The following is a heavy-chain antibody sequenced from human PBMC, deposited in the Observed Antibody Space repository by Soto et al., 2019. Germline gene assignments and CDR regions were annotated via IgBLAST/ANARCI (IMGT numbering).Heavy chain of an antibody. Sequence: HVQLQESGPGLVTPSQTLSLTCTVSGGSISDGAYYWSWIRQPPGKGLEWIGHIYDSGNTYNNPSLKSRHTISVYTSKNHFSLNLNSVTAADTAVYYCASGLSGDKVDQWGQGTLVTVSS. CDR2: IYDSGNT. D-gene: IGHD2-21*01. CDR3: ASGLSGDKVDQ. CDR1: GGSISDGAYY. V-gene: IGHV4-30-4*01. J-gene: IGHJ4*02.